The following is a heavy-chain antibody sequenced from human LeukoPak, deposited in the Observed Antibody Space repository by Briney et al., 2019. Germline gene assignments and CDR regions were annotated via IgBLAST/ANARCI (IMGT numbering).Heavy chain of an antibody. Sequence: PGGSLRLSCAASGFTFSSYGMHWVRQAPGKGLEWVAVISYDGSNKYYADSVKGRFTISRDNSKNTLYLQMNSLRAEDTAVYYCARVRAYYDSSGYYRGGFDPWGQGTLVTVSS. V-gene: IGHV3-30*03. D-gene: IGHD3-22*01. CDR2: ISYDGSNK. J-gene: IGHJ5*02. CDR1: GFTFSSYG. CDR3: ARVRAYYDSSGYYRGGFDP.